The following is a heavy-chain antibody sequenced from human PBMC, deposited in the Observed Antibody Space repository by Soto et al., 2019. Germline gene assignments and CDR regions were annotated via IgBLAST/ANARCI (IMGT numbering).Heavy chain of an antibody. CDR1: GGFISSYY. D-gene: IGHD2-15*01. CDR3: LRGGGVAWADYAFGI. J-gene: IGHJ3*02. Sequence: PSETLSLTCTVSGGFISSYYWSWIRQPPGRGLEYIGYIYYVVSTKYKPSLKSRVSISVDSSKIHFSRQLTSVTAAETAVYYCLRGGGVAWADYAFGIWGRGTMVTVSS. V-gene: IGHV4-59*01. CDR2: IYYVVST.